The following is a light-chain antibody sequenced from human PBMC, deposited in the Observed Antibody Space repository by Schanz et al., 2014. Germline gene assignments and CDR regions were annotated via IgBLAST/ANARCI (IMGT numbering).Light chain of an antibody. Sequence: EIVLTQSPGTLSLSPGERATLSCRASQSIISNYFAWHQQKPGQAPRLLIYGISSRASGIPDRFSGSGSGTDFTLTISRLEPEDFAVYYCQHYGSSPPVTFGQGTKLEIK. CDR3: QHYGSSPPVT. CDR2: GIS. J-gene: IGKJ2*01. V-gene: IGKV3-20*01. CDR1: QSIISNY.